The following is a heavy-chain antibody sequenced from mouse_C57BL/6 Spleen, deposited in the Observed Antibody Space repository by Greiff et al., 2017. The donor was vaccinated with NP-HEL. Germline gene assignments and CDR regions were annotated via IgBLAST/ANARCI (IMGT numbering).Heavy chain of an antibody. D-gene: IGHD2-5*01. CDR1: GYTFTSYW. CDR2: IDPSDSYT. Sequence: QVQLQQPGAELVRPGTSVKLSCKASGYTFTSYWMHWVKQRPGQGLEWIGVIDPSDSYTNYNQKFKGKATLTVDTSSSTAYMQLSSLTSEDSAVYCCAYSNYSYWYFDVWGTGTTVTVSS. CDR3: AYSNYSYWYFDV. J-gene: IGHJ1*03. V-gene: IGHV1-59*01.